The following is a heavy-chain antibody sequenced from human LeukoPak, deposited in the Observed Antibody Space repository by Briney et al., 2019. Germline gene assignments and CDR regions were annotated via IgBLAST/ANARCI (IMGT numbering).Heavy chain of an antibody. CDR3: ARSPRWLYFDY. Sequence: PSETLSLTCTVSGGSISSYYWSWVRQPPGKGLEWIGDFYNSGNTNCNPSLKSRVTMSVDTSKNRFSLKLSSVTAADTAVYYCARSPRWLYFDYWGQGTLVTVSS. CDR2: FYNSGNT. V-gene: IGHV4-59*01. CDR1: GGSISSYY. D-gene: IGHD5-12*01. J-gene: IGHJ4*02.